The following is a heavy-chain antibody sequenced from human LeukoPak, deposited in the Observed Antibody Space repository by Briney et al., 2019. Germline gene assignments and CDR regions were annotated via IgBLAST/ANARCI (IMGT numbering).Heavy chain of an antibody. J-gene: IGHJ6*02. V-gene: IGHV4-30-2*04. D-gene: IGHD3-22*01. Sequence: LWSRVTMSLDTSKNQFSLRLSSVTAADTAVYYCARENYYDSSGYSKGMDVWGQGITVIVSS. CDR3: ARENYYDSSGYSKGMDV.